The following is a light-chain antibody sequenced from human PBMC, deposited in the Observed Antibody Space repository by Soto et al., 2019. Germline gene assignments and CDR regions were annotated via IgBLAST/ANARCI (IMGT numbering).Light chain of an antibody. CDR1: QSVSSY. CDR3: QQYNNCRQT. Sequence: EIVLTQSPATLSLSPGERATLSCRASQSVSSYLAWYQQKPGQAPRLLIYDASNRATGIPARFSGSGSGTDFTLTISSLEPEDFAVYYCQQYNNCRQTFGQGTKVDI. V-gene: IGKV3-11*01. J-gene: IGKJ1*01. CDR2: DAS.